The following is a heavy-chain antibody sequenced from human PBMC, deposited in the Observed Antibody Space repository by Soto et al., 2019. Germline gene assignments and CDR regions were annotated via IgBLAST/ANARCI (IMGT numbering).Heavy chain of an antibody. CDR2: IWYDGSNK. V-gene: IGHV3-33*01. CDR3: ARGAVSSLGLMDV. D-gene: IGHD6-6*01. CDR1: GFTFSSYG. Sequence: GGSLRLSCAASGFTFSSYGMHWVRQAPGKGLEWVAVIWYDGSNKYYADSVKGRFTISRDNSKNTLYLQMNSLRAEDTAVYYCARGAVSSLGLMDVWGQGTTVTVSS. J-gene: IGHJ6*02.